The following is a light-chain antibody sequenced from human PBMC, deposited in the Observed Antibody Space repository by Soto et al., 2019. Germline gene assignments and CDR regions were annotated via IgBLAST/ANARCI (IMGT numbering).Light chain of an antibody. CDR3: TSYTSTSAWV. CDR1: SSDVGTYNY. J-gene: IGLJ3*02. V-gene: IGLV2-14*01. CDR2: EVS. Sequence: QSVLAQPASVSGSPGQSITISCTGTSSDVGTYNYVSWYQHYPGKAPKLMFYEVSNRPSGVSNRFSGSKSGNTASLTISGLQAEDEADYYCTSYTSTSAWVFGGGTKLTVL.